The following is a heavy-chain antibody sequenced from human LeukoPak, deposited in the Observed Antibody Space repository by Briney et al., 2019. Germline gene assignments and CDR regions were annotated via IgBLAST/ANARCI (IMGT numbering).Heavy chain of an antibody. CDR1: GFTFSSYA. V-gene: IGHV3-23*01. CDR3: AKDSGYYQPYFDY. Sequence: GGSLRLSCAASGFTFSSYAMSWVRQAGGRGLEWVSAISGSGGSTYYADPVKGRFTISRDNSKNTLYLQMTSLRAEDTAVYYCAKDSGYYQPYFDYWGQGTLVTVSS. J-gene: IGHJ4*02. CDR2: ISGSGGST. D-gene: IGHD3-22*01.